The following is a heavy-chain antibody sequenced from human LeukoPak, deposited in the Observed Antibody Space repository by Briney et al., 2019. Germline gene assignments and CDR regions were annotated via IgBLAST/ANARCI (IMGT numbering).Heavy chain of an antibody. CDR3: AKDRGGTMVRGVFDY. V-gene: IGHV3-23*01. CDR1: GFTFSSYA. J-gene: IGHJ4*02. CDR2: ISGSGGST. Sequence: GGSLRLSCAASGFTFSSYAMSWVRQAPGKGLEWVLAISGSGGSTYYADSVKGRFTISRDNSKNTLYLQMNSLRAEDTAVYYCAKDRGGTMVRGVFDYWGQGTLVTVSS. D-gene: IGHD3-10*01.